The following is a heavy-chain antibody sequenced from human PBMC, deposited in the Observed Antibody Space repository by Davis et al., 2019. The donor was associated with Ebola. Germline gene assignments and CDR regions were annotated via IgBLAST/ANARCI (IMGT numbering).Heavy chain of an antibody. CDR3: ARVGGWYYDY. CDR2: IHYSGST. D-gene: IGHD6-19*01. J-gene: IGHJ4*02. V-gene: IGHV4-59*11. CDR1: GGSISSHY. Sequence: PGGSLRLSCTVSGGSISSHYWSWIRQPPGKGLEWIGYIHYSGSTNYNPSLKSRVTISVDTSKNQFSLKLSSVTAADTAVYYCARVGGWYYDYWGQGTLVTVSS.